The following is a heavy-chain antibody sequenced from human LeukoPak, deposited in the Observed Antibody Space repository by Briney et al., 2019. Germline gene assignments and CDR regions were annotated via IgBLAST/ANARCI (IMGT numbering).Heavy chain of an antibody. CDR3: ARGLGQLRAGGY. D-gene: IGHD1-1*01. CDR2: INHSGST. Sequence: SETLSLTCAVYGGSFSGYYWSWIRQPPGKGLEWIGEINHSGSTNYNPSLKSRVTISVDTSKNQFSLKLSSVTAADTAVYYCARGLGQLRAGGYWGQETLVTVSS. J-gene: IGHJ4*02. CDR1: GGSFSGYY. V-gene: IGHV4-34*01.